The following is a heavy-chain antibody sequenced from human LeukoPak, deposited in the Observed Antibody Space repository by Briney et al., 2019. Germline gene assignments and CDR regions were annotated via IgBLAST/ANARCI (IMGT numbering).Heavy chain of an antibody. D-gene: IGHD3-16*02. CDR3: AREGSYRLDYGMDV. CDR1: GFTFSDSY. V-gene: IGHV3-66*01. CDR2: IYSGGST. Sequence: GGSPRLSCAASGFTFSDSYMSWVRQAPGKGLEWVSVIYSGGSTYYADTVKGRFTISRDNSKKTLYLQMNSLRAEDTAVYYCAREGSYRLDYGMDVWGQGTTVTVSS. J-gene: IGHJ6*02.